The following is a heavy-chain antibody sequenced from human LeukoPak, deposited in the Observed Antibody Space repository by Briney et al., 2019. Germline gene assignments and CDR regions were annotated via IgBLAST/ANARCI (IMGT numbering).Heavy chain of an antibody. CDR3: AKDLVGYQLSMNWFDP. Sequence: AGGSLRLSCAASGFTFSSYGMHGVRQAPGKGLEWVAFIRYDGSNKYYADSVKGRFTISRDNSKNTLYLQMNSLRAEDTAVYYCAKDLVGYQLSMNWFDPWGQGTLVTVSS. CDR1: GFTFSSYG. V-gene: IGHV3-30*02. D-gene: IGHD2-2*01. J-gene: IGHJ5*02. CDR2: IRYDGSNK.